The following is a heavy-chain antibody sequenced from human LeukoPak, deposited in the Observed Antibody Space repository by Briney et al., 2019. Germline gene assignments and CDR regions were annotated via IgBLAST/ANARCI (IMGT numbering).Heavy chain of an antibody. CDR1: GGSASSSSYY. V-gene: IGHV4-39*01. Sequence: SETLSLTCTVSGGSASSSSYYWGWIRQPPGKGLEWIGSIYYSGSTYYNPSLKSRVTISVDTSKNQFSLKLSSVTAADTAVYYCARRAGGSGSYYREYWGQGTLVTVSS. D-gene: IGHD3-10*01. CDR3: ARRAGGSGSYYREY. J-gene: IGHJ4*02. CDR2: IYYSGST.